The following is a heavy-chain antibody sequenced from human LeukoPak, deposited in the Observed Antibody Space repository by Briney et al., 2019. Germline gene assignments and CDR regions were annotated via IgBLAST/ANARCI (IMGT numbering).Heavy chain of an antibody. J-gene: IGHJ4*02. D-gene: IGHD2-21*01. Sequence: QPGGSLTLSCTASGFTFRSYGMHGVRQAPGKGLEWVAYTRDDASKTWYGGSVKGRFTISRDNSKNTLYLHMNSVRGEDTAMYYCANRDCRGDRCSSGAHWGQGTLVTVSS. CDR1: GFTFRSYG. CDR2: TRDDASKT. V-gene: IGHV3-30*02. CDR3: ANRDCRGDRCSSGAH.